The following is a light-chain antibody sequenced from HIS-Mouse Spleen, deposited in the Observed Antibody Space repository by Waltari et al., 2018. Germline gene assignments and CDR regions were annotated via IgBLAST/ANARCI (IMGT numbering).Light chain of an antibody. CDR1: ALPKKC. Sequence: SYELTQPPSVSVSPGQTARITCSGDALPKKCAYWYQQKSGQAPVLVIYEDSKRPSGIPERFSGSSSGTMATLTSSGAQVEDEADYYCYSTDSSGNHRVFGGGTKLTVL. V-gene: IGLV3-10*01. J-gene: IGLJ2*01. CDR2: EDS. CDR3: YSTDSSGNHRV.